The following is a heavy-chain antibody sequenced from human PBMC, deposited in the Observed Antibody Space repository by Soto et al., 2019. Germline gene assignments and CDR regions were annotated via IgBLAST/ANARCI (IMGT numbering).Heavy chain of an antibody. CDR1: GFTFSSYA. D-gene: IGHD2-2*01. J-gene: IGHJ6*03. Sequence: GGSLRLSCAASGFTFSSYAMHWVRQAPGKGLEYVSAISSNGGSTYYANSVKGRFTISRDNSKNTLYLQMGSLRAGDMAVYYCAGGPRGPAGIVVVPAAMGYYYYMDVWGKGTTVTVSS. CDR2: ISSNGGST. CDR3: AGGPRGPAGIVVVPAAMGYYYYMDV. V-gene: IGHV3-64*01.